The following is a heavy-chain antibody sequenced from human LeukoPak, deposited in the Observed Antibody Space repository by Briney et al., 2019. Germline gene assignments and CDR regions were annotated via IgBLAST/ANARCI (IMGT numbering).Heavy chain of an antibody. J-gene: IGHJ5*02. V-gene: IGHV4-34*01. CDR2: INHSGST. Sequence: SETLSLACAVYGGSFSGYYWSWIRHPPGKGLEWIGEINHSGSTNYNPSLKSRVTISVDTSKNQFSLKLSSVTAADTAVYYCARGLLWFGAGHNWFDPWGQGTLVTVSS. D-gene: IGHD3-10*01. CDR3: ARGLLWFGAGHNWFDP. CDR1: GGSFSGYY.